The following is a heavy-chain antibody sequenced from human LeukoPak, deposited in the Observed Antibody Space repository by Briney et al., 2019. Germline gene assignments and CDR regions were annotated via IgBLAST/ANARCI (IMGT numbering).Heavy chain of an antibody. CDR3: ARDAVYSSSWQYY. CDR2: IWYDGSNK. V-gene: IGHV3-33*01. J-gene: IGHJ4*02. CDR1: GFTFGDYA. D-gene: IGHD6-13*01. Sequence: GRSLRLSCSAFGFTFGDYAMSWFRQAPGKGLEWVAVIWYDGSNKYYADSVKGRFTISRDNSKNTLYLQMNSLRAEDTAVYYCARDAVYSSSWQYYWGQGTLVTVSS.